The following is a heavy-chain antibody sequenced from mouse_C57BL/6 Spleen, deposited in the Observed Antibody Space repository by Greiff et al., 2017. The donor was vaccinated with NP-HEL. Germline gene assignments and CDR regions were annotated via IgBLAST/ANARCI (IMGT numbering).Heavy chain of an antibody. V-gene: IGHV5-17*01. Sequence: DVMLVESGGGLVKPGGSLKLSCAASGFTFSDYGMHWVRQAPEKGLEWVAYISSGSSTIYYADTVKGRFTISRDNAKNTLFLQMTSLRSEDTAVYYCARLGNSLFDYWGQGTTLTVSS. CDR1: GFTFSDYG. CDR2: ISSGSSTI. CDR3: ARLGNSLFDY. J-gene: IGHJ2*01. D-gene: IGHD2-1*01.